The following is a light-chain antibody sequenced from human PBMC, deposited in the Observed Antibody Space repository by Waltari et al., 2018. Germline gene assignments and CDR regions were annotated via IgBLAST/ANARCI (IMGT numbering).Light chain of an antibody. CDR2: KAS. CDR3: QQYNDFLWT. V-gene: IGKV1-5*03. Sequence: DIQMTQSPSTLSASVGDRVTITCRASQSVNTWLAWFQQLPGKAPKVLIYKASNLEPGVPSRFSGSGSGTDFTLTISSLQPDDFASYYCQQYNDFLWTFGQGTKVEIK. J-gene: IGKJ1*01. CDR1: QSVNTW.